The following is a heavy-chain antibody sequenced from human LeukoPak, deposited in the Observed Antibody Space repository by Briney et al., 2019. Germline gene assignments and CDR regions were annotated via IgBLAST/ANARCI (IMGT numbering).Heavy chain of an antibody. CDR3: ATGAVVGAPKYYFDS. J-gene: IGHJ4*02. CDR1: GFTFSSYR. V-gene: IGHV3-74*01. D-gene: IGHD1-26*01. CDR2: ISTDGSST. Sequence: PGESLRLSCAASGFTFSSYRMHWVRQAPGKGLVWVSRISTDGSSTKYADFVEGRFTISRDNSKKTLYLEMNSLGGEDTAVYYCATGAVVGAPKYYFDSWGQGTLVTVSS.